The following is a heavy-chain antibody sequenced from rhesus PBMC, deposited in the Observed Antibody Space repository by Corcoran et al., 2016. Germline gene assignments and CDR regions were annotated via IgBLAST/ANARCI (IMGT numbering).Heavy chain of an antibody. CDR1: GGSIRSSY. CDR2: IFCSGSST. CDR3: VRVYSWNNVASLDV. D-gene: IGHD1-20*01. Sequence: QLQLQESCPGLVKPSETLSGTCAVSGGSIRSSYWSWRRQAPGKGLESIWYIFCSGSSTNYHPSRESRVTLSVYTSKTQFSLKLSSVTAADTSVYYCVRVYSWNNVASLDVWGRGVLVTVSS. V-gene: IGHV4-169*01. J-gene: IGHJ5-2*02.